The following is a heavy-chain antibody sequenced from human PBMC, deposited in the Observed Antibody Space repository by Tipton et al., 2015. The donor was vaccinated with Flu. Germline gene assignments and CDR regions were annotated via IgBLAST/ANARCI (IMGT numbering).Heavy chain of an antibody. V-gene: IGHV3-74*01. CDR2: VTGDGSST. CDR3: ATGVGYYYDR. J-gene: IGHJ4*02. D-gene: IGHD3-22*01. Sequence: SLRLSCAASGFTFNRLWMHWVRQAPGKGLMWVSRVTGDGSSTTYADSVQGRFTISRDNAMNTVYLQMNSLRAEDTAVYYCATGVGYYYDRWGQGTLVTASS. CDR1: GFTFNRLW.